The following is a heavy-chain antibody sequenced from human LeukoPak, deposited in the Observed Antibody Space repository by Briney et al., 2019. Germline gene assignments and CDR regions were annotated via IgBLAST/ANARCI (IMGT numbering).Heavy chain of an antibody. CDR1: GFTFDDYA. V-gene: IGHV3-9*01. D-gene: IGHD7-27*01. Sequence: PGGSLRLSCAASGFTFDDYAMHWVRQAPGKGLEWVSGISWNSGCIGYADSVKGRFTISRDNAKNSLYLQMNSLRAEDTAIYYCAKNWGTHGFEVLDYWGQGTLVTVSS. J-gene: IGHJ4*02. CDR2: ISWNSGCI. CDR3: AKNWGTHGFEVLDY.